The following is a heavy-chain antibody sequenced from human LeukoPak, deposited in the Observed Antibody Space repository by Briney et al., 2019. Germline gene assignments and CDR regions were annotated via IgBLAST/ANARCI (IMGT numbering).Heavy chain of an antibody. J-gene: IGHJ6*03. D-gene: IGHD3-22*01. CDR1: GGSISSSSYY. CDR3: ARVGHGTTFGGYFYYYYYYMDV. Sequence: SETLSLTCTVSGGSISSSSYYWGWIRQPPGKGLEWIGSIYYSGSTYYNPSLKSRVTISVDTSKNQFSLKLSSVTAADTAVYYCARVGHGTTFGGYFYYYYYYMDVWGKGTTVTVSS. V-gene: IGHV4-39*07. CDR2: IYYSGST.